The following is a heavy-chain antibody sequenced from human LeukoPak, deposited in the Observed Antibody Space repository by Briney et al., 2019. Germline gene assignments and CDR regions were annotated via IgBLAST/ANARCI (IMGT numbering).Heavy chain of an antibody. D-gene: IGHD2-8*01. CDR3: ARQKGYCANGVCLDYQYYGMDV. CDR1: EFMFSSYS. Sequence: PGGSLRLPCAVSEFMFSSYSMNWVRQAPGKGLEWVAYISSSSHHIYYTDAVKGRFNISRDNAKNSLHPHMNSLRAEDTAVYYCARQKGYCANGVCLDYQYYGMDVWGQGTTVIVSS. V-gene: IGHV3-21*06. J-gene: IGHJ6*02. CDR2: ISSSSHHI.